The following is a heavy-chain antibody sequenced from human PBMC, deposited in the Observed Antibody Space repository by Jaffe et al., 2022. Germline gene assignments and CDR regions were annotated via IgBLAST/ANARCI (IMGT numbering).Heavy chain of an antibody. V-gene: IGHV4-59*01. D-gene: IGHD3-9*01. CDR1: GGSISSYY. CDR2: IYYSGST. Sequence: QVQLQESGPGLVKPSETLSLTCTVSGGSISSYYWSWIRQPPGKGLEWIGYIYYSGSTNYNPSLKSRVTISVDTSKNQFSLKLSSVTAADTAVYYCARAPFNWLSYYYMDVWGKGTTVTVSS. J-gene: IGHJ6*03. CDR3: ARAPFNWLSYYYMDV.